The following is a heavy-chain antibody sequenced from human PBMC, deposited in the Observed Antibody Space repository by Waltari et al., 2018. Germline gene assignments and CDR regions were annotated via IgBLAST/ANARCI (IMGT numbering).Heavy chain of an antibody. CDR1: GFTFSSYS. J-gene: IGHJ6*03. CDR3: ARDQTYSSSSFGYYYMDV. D-gene: IGHD6-6*01. Sequence: EVQLVESGGGLVKPGGSLRLSCAASGFTFSSYSMNWVRQAPGKGLEWVSSISSSSSYIYYADSVKGRFTISRDNAKNSLYLQMNSLRAEDTAVYYCARDQTYSSSSFGYYYMDVWGKGTTVTVSS. V-gene: IGHV3-21*01. CDR2: ISSSSSYI.